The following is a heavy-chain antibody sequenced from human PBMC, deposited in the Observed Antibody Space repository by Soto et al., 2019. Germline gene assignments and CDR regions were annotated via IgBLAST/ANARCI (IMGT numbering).Heavy chain of an antibody. D-gene: IGHD2-8*02. CDR3: AIGGGVYNSLDY. CDR2: IKSDGSST. V-gene: IGHV3-74*01. Sequence: EVQLVESGGGLVQPGGSLRLSCAASGFLFNTYWMFWVRQAPRKGLLWVSRIKSDGSSTNYADSVKGRFTISRDNSKNTLYLKMTSLRAEDTAVYYCAIGGGVYNSLDYWGQGILVTVSS. CDR1: GFLFNTYW. J-gene: IGHJ4*02.